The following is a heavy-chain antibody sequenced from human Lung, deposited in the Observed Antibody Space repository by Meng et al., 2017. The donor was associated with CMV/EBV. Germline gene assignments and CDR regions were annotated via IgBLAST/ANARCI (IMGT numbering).Heavy chain of an antibody. Sequence: GGSLRLXCAASGFTFSTYSMNWVRQAPGKGLEWISYISSGSSTIYYADSVKGRFSISRDNAEKTLYLHVNNLRGEDTAVYYCAKGGGAGRSASDYWGGGTLVTVSS. CDR1: GFTFSTYS. CDR2: ISSGSSTI. CDR3: AKGGGAGRSASDY. J-gene: IGHJ4*02. D-gene: IGHD3-16*01. V-gene: IGHV3-48*04.